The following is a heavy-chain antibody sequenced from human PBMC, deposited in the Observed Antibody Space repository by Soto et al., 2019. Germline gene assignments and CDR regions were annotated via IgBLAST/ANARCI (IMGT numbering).Heavy chain of an antibody. V-gene: IGHV1-24*01. CDR3: ATESGSYGGILFDY. CDR1: GYTLTELS. D-gene: IGHD1-26*01. Sequence: ASVKVSCKVSGYTLTELSMHWVRQAPGKGLEWMGGFDPEDGETIYAQKFQGRVTMTEDTSTDTAYMELSSLRSEDTAVYYCATESGSYGGILFDYWGQGTLVTVSS. J-gene: IGHJ4*02. CDR2: FDPEDGET.